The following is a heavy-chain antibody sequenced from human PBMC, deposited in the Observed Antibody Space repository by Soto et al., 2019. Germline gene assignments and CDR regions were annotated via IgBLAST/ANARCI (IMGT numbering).Heavy chain of an antibody. CDR3: ARPSQRGWELRDGWYFDL. Sequence: QVQLQESGPGLVKPSETLSLTCTVSGGSISSYYWSWIRQPAGKGLEWIGRIYTSGSTNYNPSLKSRVTMSVDTSKNQFSLKLSSVTAADTAVYYCARPSQRGWELRDGWYFDLWGRGTLVTVSS. CDR1: GGSISSYY. J-gene: IGHJ2*01. CDR2: IYTSGST. D-gene: IGHD1-26*01. V-gene: IGHV4-4*07.